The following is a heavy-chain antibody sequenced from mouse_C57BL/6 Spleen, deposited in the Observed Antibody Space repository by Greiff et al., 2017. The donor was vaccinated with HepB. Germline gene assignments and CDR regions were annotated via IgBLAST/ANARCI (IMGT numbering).Heavy chain of an antibody. V-gene: IGHV5-17*01. CDR1: GFTFSDYG. CDR2: ISSGSSTI. Sequence: EVQVVESGGGLVKPGGSLKLSCAASGFTFSDYGMHWVRQAPEKGLEWVAYISSGSSTIYYADTVKGRFTISRDDAKNTLFLQMTSLRSEDTAMYYCARFNYGNAMDYWGQGTSVTVSS. J-gene: IGHJ4*01. CDR3: ARFNYGNAMDY. D-gene: IGHD1-1*01.